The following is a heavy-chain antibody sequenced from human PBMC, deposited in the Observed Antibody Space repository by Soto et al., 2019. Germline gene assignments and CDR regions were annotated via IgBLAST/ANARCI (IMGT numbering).Heavy chain of an antibody. CDR3: ARRLVDTAMVWAAFDI. CDR1: GYSFTSYW. CDR2: IDPSDSYT. V-gene: IGHV5-10-1*01. J-gene: IGHJ3*02. Sequence: GESLKISCKGSGYSFTSYWISWVRQMPGKGLEWMGRIDPSDSYTNYSPSFQGHVTISADKSISTAYLQWSSLKASDTAMYYCARRLVDTAMVWAAFDIWGQGTMVTVSS. D-gene: IGHD5-18*01.